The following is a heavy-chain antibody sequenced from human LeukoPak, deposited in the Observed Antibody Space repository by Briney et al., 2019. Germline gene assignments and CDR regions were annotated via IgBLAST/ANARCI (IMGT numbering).Heavy chain of an antibody. CDR2: INGKSGVT. D-gene: IGHD3-16*01. CDR1: GFTFTDHY. CDR3: ARDFDWGPDY. V-gene: IGHV1-2*02. Sequence: ASLKVSCKASGFTFTDHYMHRVRQAPGQGLEWMGWINGKSGVTFYAQQFQDRITVTRDTSISTMYLELNRLTSADTAIYYCARDFDWGPDYWGPGTLVAVSS. J-gene: IGHJ4*02.